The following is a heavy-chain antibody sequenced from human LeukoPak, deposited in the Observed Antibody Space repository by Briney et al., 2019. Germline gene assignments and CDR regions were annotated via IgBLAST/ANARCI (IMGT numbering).Heavy chain of an antibody. D-gene: IGHD2-2*02. CDR2: ISISSSYI. V-gene: IGHV3-21*01. CDR1: GFTFSRYS. J-gene: IGHJ4*02. Sequence: GGSLRFSCAASGFTFSRYSMNWVRQAPGKGLEWVSSISISSSYIYYADSVKGRFTISRDNAKNLLYLQMNSLRAEDTAVYYCARGPIPDYWGQGTLVTVSS. CDR3: ARGPIPDY.